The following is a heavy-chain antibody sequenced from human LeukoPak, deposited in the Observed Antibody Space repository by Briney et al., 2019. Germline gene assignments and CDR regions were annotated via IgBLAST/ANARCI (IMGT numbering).Heavy chain of an antibody. Sequence: SEALSLTCTVSGGSISSYYWSWIRQPPGKGLEWIGYIYYSGSTNFNPSLRSRVTISIDTSRTQFSLNLTSVTAADTAVYYCARGGFWNGYFTWGQGALVTVSS. D-gene: IGHD3-3*01. V-gene: IGHV4-59*01. CDR3: ARGGFWNGYFT. CDR1: GGSISSYY. CDR2: IYYSGST. J-gene: IGHJ5*02.